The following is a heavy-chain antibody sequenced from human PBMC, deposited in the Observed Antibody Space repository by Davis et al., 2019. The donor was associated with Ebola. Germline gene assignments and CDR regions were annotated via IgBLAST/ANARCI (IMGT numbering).Heavy chain of an antibody. Sequence: AASVKVSCKASGGTFSSYAISWVRQAPGQGLEWMGRIIPILGIANYAQKFQGRVTITADKSTSTAYMELSSLRSEDTAVYYCARATVVTPYVCDVWGQGTTVTVSS. CDR3: ARATVVTPYVCDV. V-gene: IGHV1-69*04. D-gene: IGHD4-23*01. J-gene: IGHJ6*02. CDR1: GGTFSSYA. CDR2: IIPILGIA.